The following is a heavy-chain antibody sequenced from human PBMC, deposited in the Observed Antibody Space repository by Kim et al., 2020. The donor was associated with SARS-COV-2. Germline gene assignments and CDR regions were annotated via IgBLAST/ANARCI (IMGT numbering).Heavy chain of an antibody. CDR3: AREERYDYGDYYYGMDV. D-gene: IGHD4-17*01. CDR2: ISAYNGNT. CDR1: GYTFTSYG. Sequence: ASVKVSCKASGYTFTSYGISWVRQAPGQGLEWMGWISAYNGNTNYAQKLQGRVTMTTDTSTSTAYMELRSLRSDDTAVYYCAREERYDYGDYYYGMDVWGQGTTVTVSS. V-gene: IGHV1-18*04. J-gene: IGHJ6*02.